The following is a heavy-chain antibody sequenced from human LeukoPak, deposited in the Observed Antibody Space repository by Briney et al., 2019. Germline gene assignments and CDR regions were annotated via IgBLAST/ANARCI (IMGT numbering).Heavy chain of an antibody. V-gene: IGHV4-34*01. Sequence: SETLSLTCAVYGGSFSGYYWSWIRQPPGKGLEWIGENNHSGSTNYNPSLKSRVTISVDTSKNQFSLKLSSVTAADTAVYYCARGGLMVYAVRVQNDVFDIWGQGTMVTVSS. D-gene: IGHD2-8*01. CDR1: GGSFSGYY. CDR2: NNHSGST. CDR3: ARGGLMVYAVRVQNDVFDI. J-gene: IGHJ3*02.